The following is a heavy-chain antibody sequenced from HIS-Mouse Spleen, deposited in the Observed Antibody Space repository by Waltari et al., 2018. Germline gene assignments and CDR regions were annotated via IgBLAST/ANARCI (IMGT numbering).Heavy chain of an antibody. CDR1: GGSIISSSYY. J-gene: IGHJ2*01. D-gene: IGHD6-13*01. V-gene: IGHV4-39*07. CDR3: AREIPYSSSWYDWYFDL. CDR2: IYYSGST. Sequence: QLQLQESGPGLVKPSETLSLTCTVSGGSIISSSYYWGWIRQPPGKGREWIGSIYYSGSTYYNPSLKGRVTISVDTSTNQFSMKLSSVTAADTAVYYCAREIPYSSSWYDWYFDLWGRGTLVTVSS.